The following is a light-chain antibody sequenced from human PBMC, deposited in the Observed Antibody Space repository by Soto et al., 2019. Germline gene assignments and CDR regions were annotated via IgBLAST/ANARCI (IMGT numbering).Light chain of an antibody. CDR1: QSVSSN. V-gene: IGKV3-15*01. J-gene: IGKJ2*01. CDR2: GAS. CDR3: HHYYSWLYT. Sequence: EIVMTQSPATLSVSPGDRATLSCRASQSVSSNLAWYQQKPGQAPRLLIYGASTRAAGIPARFSGSGSGTEFTLTISSLQSEDFAVYYCHHYYSWLYTFGQGTRLEIK.